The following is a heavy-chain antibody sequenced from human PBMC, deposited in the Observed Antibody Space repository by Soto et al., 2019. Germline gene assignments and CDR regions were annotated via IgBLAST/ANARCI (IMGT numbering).Heavy chain of an antibody. Sequence: QVQLQESGPGLVKPSETLSLTCTVSGGSISSYYWSWIRQPPGKGLEWIGYFYYSGSTNYNPSLKSRFTISVDTSKNHLSLKLPSVTAADTAVYYCARARGGYFDYWGQGTLVTVSS. J-gene: IGHJ4*02. CDR2: FYYSGST. V-gene: IGHV4-59*01. CDR1: GGSISSYY. CDR3: ARARGGYFDY. D-gene: IGHD6-25*01.